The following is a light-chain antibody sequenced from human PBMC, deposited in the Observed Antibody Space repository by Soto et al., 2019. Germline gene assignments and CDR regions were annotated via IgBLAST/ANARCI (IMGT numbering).Light chain of an antibody. CDR1: QSITSAY. CDR3: QQYHISPRT. Sequence: EIELTQSPGTLSLSPGERATLSCRASQSITSAYLAWYQQKPGQAPRLLIYGASHMAAGIPDRFRGSGSGTDFTLTISRLEPEDFAMYYCQQYHISPRTFGQGTKVEIK. CDR2: GAS. V-gene: IGKV3-20*01. J-gene: IGKJ1*01.